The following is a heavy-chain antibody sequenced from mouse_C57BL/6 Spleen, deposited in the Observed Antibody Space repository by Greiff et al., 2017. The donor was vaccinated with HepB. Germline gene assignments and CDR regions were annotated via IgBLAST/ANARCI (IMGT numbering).Heavy chain of an antibody. V-gene: IGHV1-19*01. CDR2: INPYNGGT. Sequence: VHVKQSGPVLVKPGASVKMSCKASGYTFTDYYMNWVKQSHGKSLEWIGVINPYNGGTSYNQKFKGKATLTVDKSSSTAYMELNSLTSEDSAVYYCARERLMDYWGQGTSVTVSS. CDR1: GYTFTDYY. CDR3: ARERLMDY. D-gene: IGHD3-2*02. J-gene: IGHJ4*01.